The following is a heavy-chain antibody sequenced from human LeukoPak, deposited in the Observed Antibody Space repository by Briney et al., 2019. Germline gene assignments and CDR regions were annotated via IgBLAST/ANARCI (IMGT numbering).Heavy chain of an antibody. Sequence: SETLSLTCAVYGGSFSGYYWSWIRQPPGKGLEWIGEINHSGSTNYNPSLKSRVTISVDTSKNQFSLKLSSVTAADTAVYYCARGRRVVVTAPTLEIDYWGQGTLVTVSS. J-gene: IGHJ4*02. CDR3: ARGRRVVVTAPTLEIDY. CDR2: INHSGST. CDR1: GGSFSGYY. V-gene: IGHV4-34*01. D-gene: IGHD2-21*02.